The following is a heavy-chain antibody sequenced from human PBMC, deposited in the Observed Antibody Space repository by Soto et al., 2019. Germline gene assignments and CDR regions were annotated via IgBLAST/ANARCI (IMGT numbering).Heavy chain of an antibody. D-gene: IGHD3-16*01. CDR3: ARVLGGVPGIFDT. CDR2: ISFDGDTE. V-gene: IGHV3-30-3*01. Sequence: QVQVVESGGGVVQPGGSLRLSCAASAFTFSTYTMHWVRQAPGKGLEWVAVISFDGDTEYNADSVKGRFTVSRDDSKNALYLLMNSLRPEDTGIYYCARVLGGVPGIFDTWDQGTLVTVSS. J-gene: IGHJ4*02. CDR1: AFTFSTYT.